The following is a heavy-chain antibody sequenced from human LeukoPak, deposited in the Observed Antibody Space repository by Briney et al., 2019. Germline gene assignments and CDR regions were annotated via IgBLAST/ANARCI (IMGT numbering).Heavy chain of an antibody. J-gene: IGHJ3*02. CDR1: GYTFTSYD. V-gene: IGHV1-46*01. D-gene: IGHD1-26*01. Sequence: ASVKVSCKASGYTFTSYDINWVRQAPGQGLEWMGIINPSGGSTSYAQKFQGRVTMTRDTSTSTVYMELSSLRSEDTAVYYCARDLVGAKDAFDIWGQGTMVTVSS. CDR3: ARDLVGAKDAFDI. CDR2: INPSGGST.